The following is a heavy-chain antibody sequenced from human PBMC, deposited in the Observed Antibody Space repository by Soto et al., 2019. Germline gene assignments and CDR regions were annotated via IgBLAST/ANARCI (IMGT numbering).Heavy chain of an antibody. V-gene: IGHV4-61*01. Sequence: SETLSLTCTVSGVSVSSGSFYWAWIRQPPGKGLEWIGFISYSGTTSFFPSYNPSLRSRVTISEDTSKNQFSLKLLSVTTADTAVYFCAAGEASSRNLAPYYLDFWGQGTLVTSPQ. J-gene: IGHJ4*02. D-gene: IGHD6-13*01. CDR3: AAGEASSRNLAPYYLDF. CDR2: ISYSGTT. CDR1: GVSVSSGSFY.